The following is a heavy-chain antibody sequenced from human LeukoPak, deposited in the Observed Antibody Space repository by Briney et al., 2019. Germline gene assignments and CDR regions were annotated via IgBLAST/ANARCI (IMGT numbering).Heavy chain of an antibody. CDR1: GGTFSSYA. Sequence: VASVKVSCKASGGTFSSYAISWVRQAPGQGLEWMGGIIPIFGTANYAQKFQGRVTITADESTSTAYMELSSLRSEDTAVYYCAKGGYYDSRGYYFDYWGQGTLVTVSS. CDR3: AKGGYYDSRGYYFDY. D-gene: IGHD3-22*01. J-gene: IGHJ4*02. V-gene: IGHV1-69*13. CDR2: IIPIFGTA.